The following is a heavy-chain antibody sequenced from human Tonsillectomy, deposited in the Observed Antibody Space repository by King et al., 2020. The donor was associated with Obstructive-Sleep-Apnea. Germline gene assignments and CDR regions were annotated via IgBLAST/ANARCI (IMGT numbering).Heavy chain of an antibody. D-gene: IGHD3-10*01. J-gene: IGHJ4*02. CDR3: ARWRGGSGNIDY. CDR2: IYHSGST. CDR1: GGSINSGDYY. V-gene: IGHV4-30-4*01. Sequence: QLQESGPGLVKPSQTLSLTGTVSGGSINSGDYYWTWIRQPPGKGLEWIGFIYHSGSTFFNPSLRSRVTVSIATSRNQFSLNLNSVTAAATAGYFCARWRGGSGNIDYWGQGILVTVSS.